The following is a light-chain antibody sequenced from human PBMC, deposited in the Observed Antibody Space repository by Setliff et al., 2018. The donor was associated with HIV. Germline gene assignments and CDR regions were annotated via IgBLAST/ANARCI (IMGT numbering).Light chain of an antibody. J-gene: IGLJ1*01. Sequence: QSALTQPAPVSGSPGQSITISCTGTSSDVGGYNYVSWYQHHPGKAPKLMIYDVSKRPSGVSNRFSGSKSGNTASLTISGLQAEDEADYYCSSYTSSSTFVFGTGTKVTVL. CDR1: SSDVGGYNY. CDR3: SSYTSSSTFV. V-gene: IGLV2-14*03. CDR2: DVS.